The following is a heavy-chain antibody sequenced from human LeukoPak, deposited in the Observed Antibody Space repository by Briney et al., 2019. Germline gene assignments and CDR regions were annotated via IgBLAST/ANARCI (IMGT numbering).Heavy chain of an antibody. CDR3: ARYYDSSGFGLNWFDP. Sequence: PSETLSLTCAVYGGSFSGYYWSWIRQHPGKGLEWIGYIYYSGSTYYNPSLKSRVTISVDTSKNQFSLKLSSVTAADTAVYYCARYYDSSGFGLNWFDPWGQGTLVTVSS. D-gene: IGHD3-22*01. CDR2: IYYSGST. J-gene: IGHJ5*02. V-gene: IGHV4-31*11. CDR1: GGSFSGYY.